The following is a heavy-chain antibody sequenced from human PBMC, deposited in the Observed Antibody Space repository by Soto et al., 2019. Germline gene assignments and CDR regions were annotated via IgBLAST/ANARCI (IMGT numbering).Heavy chain of an antibody. CDR2: IWNDGTNK. D-gene: IGHD1-7*01. CDR3: ARDNWNYVSAFDI. V-gene: IGHV3-33*01. CDR1: GFTFSSYA. Sequence: QVRLVESGGGVVQPGRSLRLSCAASGFTFSSYAMHWVRQAPGKGLEWVAVIWNDGTNKYYADSVKGRFTISRDNSKTTLYLQKNSLRAEDTAVYYCARDNWNYVSAFDIWGQGTMVTVSS. J-gene: IGHJ3*02.